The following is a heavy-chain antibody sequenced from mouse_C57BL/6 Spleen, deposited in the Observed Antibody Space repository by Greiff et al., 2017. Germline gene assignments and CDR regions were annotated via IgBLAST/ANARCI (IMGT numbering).Heavy chain of an antibody. CDR1: GYTFTSYW. V-gene: IGHV1-69*01. CDR3: ARRGYDNLCFDD. D-gene: IGHD2-3*01. Sequence: QVQLQQPGAELVMPGASVKLSCMASGYTFTSYWMHWVKQRPGQGLAWIGKIDPSASYTNYNQKFKGKSTLTVDKSSCTAYMQLSSLTSEDSAVDYCARRGYDNLCFDDWGQGTTLTVSS. J-gene: IGHJ2*01. CDR2: IDPSASYT.